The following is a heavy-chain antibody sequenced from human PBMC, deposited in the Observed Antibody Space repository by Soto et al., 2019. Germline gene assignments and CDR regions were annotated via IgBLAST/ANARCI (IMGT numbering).Heavy chain of an antibody. J-gene: IGHJ4*02. CDR3: ARDQRWGYCSGGSCGVDY. D-gene: IGHD2-15*01. Sequence: QVQLVQSGAEVKKPGASVKVSCKASGYTFTSYGISWVRQAPGQGLEWMGWISAYNGNTNYAQKLQGRVTMTTDTSTSTAYMELRGLRSDDTAVYYCARDQRWGYCSGGSCGVDYWGQGTLVTVSS. CDR2: ISAYNGNT. CDR1: GYTFTSYG. V-gene: IGHV1-18*01.